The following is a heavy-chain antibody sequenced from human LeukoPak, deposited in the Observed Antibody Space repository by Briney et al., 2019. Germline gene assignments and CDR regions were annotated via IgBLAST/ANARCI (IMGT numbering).Heavy chain of an antibody. CDR2: IYYSGST. J-gene: IGHJ3*02. CDR3: ARDKGYCSSTSCYTSAFDI. D-gene: IGHD2-2*02. CDR1: GGFISSSSYY. V-gene: IGHV4-39*07. Sequence: SETLSLTCTVSGGFISSSSYYWGWIRQPPGKGLEWIGSIYYSGSTYYNPSLKSRVTISVDTSKNQFSLKLSSVTAADTAVYYCARDKGYCSSTSCYTSAFDIWGQGTVVTVSS.